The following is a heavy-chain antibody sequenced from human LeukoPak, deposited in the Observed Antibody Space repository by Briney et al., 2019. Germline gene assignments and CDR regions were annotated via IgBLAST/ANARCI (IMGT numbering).Heavy chain of an antibody. Sequence: ASVKVSCKASGYTFTGYYMHWVRQAPGQGLEWMGWISAYNGNANYAQKLQGRVTMTTDTSTSTAYMELSSLRSEDTAVYYCARGFGSSWFYNWFDPWGQGTLVTVSS. CDR3: ARGFGSSWFYNWFDP. D-gene: IGHD6-13*01. J-gene: IGHJ5*02. CDR1: GYTFTGYY. V-gene: IGHV1-18*04. CDR2: ISAYNGNA.